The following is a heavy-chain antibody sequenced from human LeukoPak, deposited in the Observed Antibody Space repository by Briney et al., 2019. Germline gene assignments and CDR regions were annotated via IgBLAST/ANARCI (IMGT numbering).Heavy chain of an antibody. V-gene: IGHV3-23*01. Sequence: GGSLRLSCAASGFTFCSNAMSGVPPAPGEGREWGLAISGSGGSALYADSVKGPFTISRDKTKNTLYLHMYSPRAEGTAVYYIAVPVDYWGQGTMVTVS. CDR3: AVPVDY. CDR1: GFTFCSNA. D-gene: IGHD1-1*01. J-gene: IGHJ4*02. CDR2: ISGSGGSA.